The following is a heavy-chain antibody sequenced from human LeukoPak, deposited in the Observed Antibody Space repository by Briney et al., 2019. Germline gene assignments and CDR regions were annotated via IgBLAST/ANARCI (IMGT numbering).Heavy chain of an antibody. CDR3: ARGFGWRIDY. CDR1: GGPISSYY. Sequence: PSETLSLTCTVSGGPISSYYWSRIRQPPGKGLEWIGYIYYSGSTNYHPSLKSRVTISVDTSKNQFSLKLSSVTAADTAVYYCARGFGWRIDYWGQGTLVTVSS. D-gene: IGHD6-19*01. J-gene: IGHJ4*02. CDR2: IYYSGST. V-gene: IGHV4-59*01.